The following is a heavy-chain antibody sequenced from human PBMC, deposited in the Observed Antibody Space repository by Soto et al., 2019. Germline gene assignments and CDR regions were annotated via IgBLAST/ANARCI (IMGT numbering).Heavy chain of an antibody. D-gene: IGHD3-22*01. CDR1: GFTFSTYT. V-gene: IGHV3-23*01. CDR2: ITASGDYT. Sequence: GGSLRLSCAASGFTFSTYTMSWVRQTPGKGLEWVSAITASGDYTTYADSVKGRFTISRDNSKNTLFLQVDSLRAEDTAVYFCAKPRSDSGSFKPCDYWGRGTLVTVSS. J-gene: IGHJ4*02. CDR3: AKPRSDSGSFKPCDY.